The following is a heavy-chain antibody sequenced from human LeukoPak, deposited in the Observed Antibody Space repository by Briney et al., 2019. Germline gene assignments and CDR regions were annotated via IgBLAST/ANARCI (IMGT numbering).Heavy chain of an antibody. CDR1: GFTFSSYW. V-gene: IGHV3-7*01. CDR3: ARDSVDGDYNY. CDR2: IKGDGSQT. D-gene: IGHD4-17*01. Sequence: PGGSLRLSCAASGFTFSSYWMTWVRQGPGKGLEWVANIKGDGSQTYYMDSVEGRFTISRDNAKNLVYLQMNSLRAEDTAVYYCARDSVDGDYNYWGQGTLVTVSS. J-gene: IGHJ4*02.